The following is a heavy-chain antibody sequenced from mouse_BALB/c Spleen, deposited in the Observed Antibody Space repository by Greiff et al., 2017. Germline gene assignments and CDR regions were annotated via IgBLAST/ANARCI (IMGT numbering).Heavy chain of an antibody. D-gene: IGHD1-1*01. CDR2: INPYNGDT. J-gene: IGHJ2*01. CDR3: ARYYYGSIYFDY. CDR1: GYSFTGYF. V-gene: IGHV1-20*02. Sequence: EVQLQESGPELVKPGASVKISCKASGYSFTGYFMNWVMQSHGKSLEWIGRINPYNGDTFYNQKFKGKATLTVDKSSSTAYMELRSLASEDSAVYYCARYYYGSIYFDYWGQGTTLTVSS.